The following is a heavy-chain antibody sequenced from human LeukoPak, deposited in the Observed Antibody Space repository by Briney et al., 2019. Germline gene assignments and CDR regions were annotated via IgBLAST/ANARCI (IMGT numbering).Heavy chain of an antibody. V-gene: IGHV3-66*01. Sequence: GGSLRLSCAGSAFPFYSYAMTWVRQAPGMGLEWVSVIYSGGSTYYADSVKGRFAISRDNSKNTLYLQMNSLRAEDTAVYYCAREDIVVVPAATKAHYYYYGMDVWGQGTTVTVSS. CDR2: IYSGGST. D-gene: IGHD2-2*01. CDR3: AREDIVVVPAATKAHYYYYGMDV. CDR1: AFPFYSYA. J-gene: IGHJ6*02.